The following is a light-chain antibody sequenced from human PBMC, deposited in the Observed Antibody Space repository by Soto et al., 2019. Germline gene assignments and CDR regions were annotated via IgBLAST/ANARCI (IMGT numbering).Light chain of an antibody. CDR2: DAS. Sequence: EIVMTQSPATLSVSPGERATLSCRSSQRVGSYLAWYQQKPGQAPRLLIFDASYRAAGIPGGFRGSGSGTDFPLTIDRLESEDFAVYYCQQRSNWPWTLCPGTKV. V-gene: IGKV3-11*01. CDR1: QRVGSY. CDR3: QQRSNWPWT. J-gene: IGKJ1*01.